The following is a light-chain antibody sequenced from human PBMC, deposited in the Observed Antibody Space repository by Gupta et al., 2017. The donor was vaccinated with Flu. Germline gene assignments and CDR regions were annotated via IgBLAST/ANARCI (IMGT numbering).Light chain of an antibody. CDR1: SSNIGSRD. Sequence: QSVLTQPLSASGTPGQRVTISCSGSSSNIGSRDVCWYQQLPGTAPKLLIYKNNQRPSGVPDRFSGSKSGTSASLAISGLRAEDEADYYCASWYDSRSGRVFGGGTRLTAL. J-gene: IGLJ3*02. CDR2: KNN. CDR3: ASWYDSRSGRV. V-gene: IGLV1-47*01.